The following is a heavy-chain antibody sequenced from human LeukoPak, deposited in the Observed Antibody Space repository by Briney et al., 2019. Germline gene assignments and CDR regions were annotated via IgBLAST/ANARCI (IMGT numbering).Heavy chain of an antibody. CDR2: ISSSGSTI. D-gene: IGHD3-22*01. CDR3: AREGGYYDSSGYLVPNYFDY. J-gene: IGHJ4*02. CDR1: GFTFSDYY. V-gene: IGHV3-11*04. Sequence: GGSLRLSCAASGFTFSDYYMSWIRQAPGKGLEWVSYISSSGSTIYYADSVKGRFTISRDNAKNSLYLQMNSLRAEDTAVYYCAREGGYYDSSGYLVPNYFDYWGQGTLVTVSS.